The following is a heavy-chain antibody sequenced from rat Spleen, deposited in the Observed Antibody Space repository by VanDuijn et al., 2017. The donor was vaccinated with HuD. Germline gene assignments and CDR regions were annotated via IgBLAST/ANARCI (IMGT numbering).Heavy chain of an antibody. CDR2: ISPSGGST. CDR3: AKAKYYGLFDY. V-gene: IGHV5-31*01. CDR1: GFTFNNYW. Sequence: EVQLVESGGGLVQPGRSLKLSCVASGFTFNNYWMTWIRQAPGKGLEWVASISPSGGSTYYRDSVKGRFTISRDNAKSTLYLQMDSLRSEDTATYYCAKAKYYGLFDYWGQGVMVTVSS. J-gene: IGHJ2*01. D-gene: IGHD1-6*01.